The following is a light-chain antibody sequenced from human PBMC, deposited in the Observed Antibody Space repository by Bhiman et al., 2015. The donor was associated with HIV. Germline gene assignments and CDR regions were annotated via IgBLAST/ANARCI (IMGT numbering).Light chain of an antibody. J-gene: IGLJ1*01. CDR2: DVT. CDR1: GSDVGGYNH. Sequence: QSALTQPASVSGSPGQSITISCTGTGSDVGGYNHVSWYQQHPGKAPKLMIYDVTNRPSGVSNRFSGSKSDNTASLTISGLQAEDEADYFCCSYAGSSTFYVFGTGTKVTVL. CDR3: CSYAGSSTFYV. V-gene: IGLV2-23*02.